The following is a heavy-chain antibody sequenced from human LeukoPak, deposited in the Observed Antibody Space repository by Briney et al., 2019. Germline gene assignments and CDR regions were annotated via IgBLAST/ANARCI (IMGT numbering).Heavy chain of an antibody. D-gene: IGHD2-8*02. CDR3: ARDTGGPFDY. CDR1: GYTFTSYY. J-gene: IGHJ4*02. V-gene: IGHV1-46*01. Sequence: ASVKVSCKASGYTFTSYYMHWVRQAPGQGLEWMGVINPSGGSTTYAQKFQGRLTLTRDMSTSTVYMELSSLRSEDTAVYYCARDTGGPFDYWGQGTLVTVSS. CDR2: INPSGGST.